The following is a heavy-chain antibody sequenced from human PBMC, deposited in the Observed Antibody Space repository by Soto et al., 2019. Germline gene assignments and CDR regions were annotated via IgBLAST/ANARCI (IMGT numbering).Heavy chain of an antibody. D-gene: IGHD3-9*01. CDR3: ARAVDSRLRYFDWSPAPDY. V-gene: IGHV4-30-4*01. J-gene: IGHJ4*02. Sequence: SETLSLTCTVSGGSISSGDYYWSWIRQPPGKGLEWIGYIYYSGSTYYNPSLKSRVTISVDTSKNQFSLKLSSVTAADTAVYYCARAVDSRLRYFDWSPAPDYWGQGTLVTVSS. CDR1: GGSISSGDYY. CDR2: IYYSGST.